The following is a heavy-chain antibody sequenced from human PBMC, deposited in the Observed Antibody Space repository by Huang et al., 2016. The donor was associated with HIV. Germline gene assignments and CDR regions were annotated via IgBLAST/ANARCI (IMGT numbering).Heavy chain of an antibody. Sequence: QVQLVESGGGVVQPGRSLRISCAASGFTFSRYGMHWVRQAQGKGLEWVAVISYDDKTKYYAESGKSRFIISRDNSKTSVYLQLNSLRIEDTAVYYCAKWGSSAAVLDFWGQGTLVTVSS. CDR1: GFTFSRYG. CDR2: ISYDDKTK. D-gene: IGHD6-13*01. V-gene: IGHV3-30*18. J-gene: IGHJ4*02. CDR3: AKWGSSAAVLDF.